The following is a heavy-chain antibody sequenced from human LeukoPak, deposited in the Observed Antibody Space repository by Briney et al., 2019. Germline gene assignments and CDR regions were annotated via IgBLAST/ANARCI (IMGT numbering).Heavy chain of an antibody. CDR2: ISRSSSYI. CDR3: ASVVRSSSIPGSDY. V-gene: IGHV3-21*01. J-gene: IGHJ4*02. D-gene: IGHD6-6*01. CDR1: GFTFSSYS. Sequence: GGSLRLSCAASGFTFSSYSMNWARYAPGKGLEWVSSISRSSSYIYYADSGKGRFTISRDNAKNSLYLQMNSLSAQDTAVYYCASVVRSSSIPGSDYWGQGTLVTVSS.